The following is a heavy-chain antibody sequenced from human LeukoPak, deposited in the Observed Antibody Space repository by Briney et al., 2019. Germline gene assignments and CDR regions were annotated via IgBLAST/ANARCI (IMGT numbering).Heavy chain of an antibody. D-gene: IGHD2-2*02. CDR1: GFTFNSYS. J-gene: IGHJ6*03. CDR3: ASSPHCSSTSCYIHYYYYYMDV. V-gene: IGHV3-7*03. CDR2: IKHDGSEK. Sequence: PGGSLRLSCTASGFTFNSYSMTWVRQAPGMGLEWVANIKHDGSEKYYVDSVSGLFTISRDNAKNSLYLQMNSLRAEDTAVYYCASSPHCSSTSCYIHYYYYYMDVWGKGTTVTVSS.